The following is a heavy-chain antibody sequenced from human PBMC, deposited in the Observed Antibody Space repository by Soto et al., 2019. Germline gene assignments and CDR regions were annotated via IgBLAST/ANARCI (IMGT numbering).Heavy chain of an antibody. CDR2: ISAYNGNT. J-gene: IGHJ5*02. Sequence: ASVKVSCKASGYTFTSYGISWVRQAPGQGLEWMGWISAYNGNTNYAQKLQGRVTMTTDTSTSTAYMELRSLRSDDTAVYYCARDWDFGVVNGWFEPWGQGTLVTVSS. D-gene: IGHD3-3*01. CDR3: ARDWDFGVVNGWFEP. CDR1: GYTFTSYG. V-gene: IGHV1-18*01.